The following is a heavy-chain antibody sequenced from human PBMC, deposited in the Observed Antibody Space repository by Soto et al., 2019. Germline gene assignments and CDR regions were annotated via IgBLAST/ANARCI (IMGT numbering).Heavy chain of an antibody. D-gene: IGHD3-9*01. J-gene: IGHJ4*02. CDR2: MYYGGNT. Sequence: SETLSLTCSVSGGSITSSNSYWGWIRQPPGKGLEWIGSMYYGGNTYHNPSLNSRVTIAVDTSKNQFSLKLSSVTAADTAVYYCARQVFDIVIGHYVGIFYFDYWGQGSLVTVSS. V-gene: IGHV4-39*01. CDR3: ARQVFDIVIGHYVGIFYFDY. CDR1: GGSITSSNSY.